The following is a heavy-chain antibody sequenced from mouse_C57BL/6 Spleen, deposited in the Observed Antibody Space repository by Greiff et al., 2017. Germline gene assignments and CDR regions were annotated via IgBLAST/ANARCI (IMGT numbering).Heavy chain of an antibody. CDR1: GFNFKDDY. V-gene: IGHV14-4*01. J-gene: IGHJ2*01. CDR2: IDPENGDT. Sequence: VQLKESGAELVRPGASVKLSCTASGFNFKDDYMHWVKQRTEQGLEWIGWIDPENGDTEYASKFQGKATITADTSSNTSCLQLSSLTSEDTAVYYCTTPNFYFDYWGQGTTLTVSS. D-gene: IGHD4-1*01. CDR3: TTPNFYFDY.